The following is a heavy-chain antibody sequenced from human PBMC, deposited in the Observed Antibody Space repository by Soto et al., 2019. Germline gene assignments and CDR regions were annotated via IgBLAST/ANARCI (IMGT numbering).Heavy chain of an antibody. CDR2: ISSSGSTI. D-gene: IGHD4-17*01. V-gene: IGHV3-48*03. CDR3: AGIDYGGNFPDFDY. CDR1: GFTFSSYE. Sequence: PGWSLRLSCAASGFTFSSYEMNWVRQAPGKGLEWVSYISSSGSTIYYADSVKGRFTISRDNAKNSLYLQMNSLRAEDTAVYYCAGIDYGGNFPDFDYWGQGTLVTVSS. J-gene: IGHJ4*02.